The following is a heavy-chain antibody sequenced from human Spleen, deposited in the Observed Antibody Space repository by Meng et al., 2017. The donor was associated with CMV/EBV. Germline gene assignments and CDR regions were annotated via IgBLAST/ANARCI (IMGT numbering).Heavy chain of an antibody. V-gene: IGHV3-30-3*01. CDR1: GFTFSSYA. CDR3: AREEYGFDI. J-gene: IGHJ3*02. Sequence: GGSLRLSCAASGFTFSSYAMHWVRQAPGKGLEWVAVISYDGSNKYYADSVKGRFTISRDNSKNTLYLQMNSLRAEDTAVYYCAREEYGFDIWGQGTMVTVSS. CDR2: ISYDGSNK.